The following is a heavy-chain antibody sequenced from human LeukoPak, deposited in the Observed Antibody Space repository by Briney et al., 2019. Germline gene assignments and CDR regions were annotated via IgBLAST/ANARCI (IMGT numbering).Heavy chain of an antibody. CDR1: GITFNSYT. J-gene: IGHJ6*03. CDR2: ISSSGSYI. Sequence: PGGSLRLSCAASGITFNSYTMNWVRQAPGKGLEWVSSISSSGSYIYSADSVKGRFTISRDNAKNSLYLQMNSLRAEDTAVYYCARDGIIAQKGRSPNNYYYMDVWGKGTTVTVSS. V-gene: IGHV3-21*01. D-gene: IGHD1-26*01. CDR3: ARDGIIAQKGRSPNNYYYMDV.